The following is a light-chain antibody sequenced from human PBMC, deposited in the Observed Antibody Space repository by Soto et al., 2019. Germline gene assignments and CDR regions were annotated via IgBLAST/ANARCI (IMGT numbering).Light chain of an antibody. CDR2: GAS. Sequence: EIVLAQSPGTLSLSPVERATLSCRASQSVTNSFLAWYQQKPGQAPRLLIYGASTRATGIPARFSGSGSGTEFTLTIIRLEPEDFAVYYCQQYGSTMWTFGQGTKVDIK. V-gene: IGKV3-20*01. J-gene: IGKJ1*01. CDR1: QSVTNSF. CDR3: QQYGSTMWT.